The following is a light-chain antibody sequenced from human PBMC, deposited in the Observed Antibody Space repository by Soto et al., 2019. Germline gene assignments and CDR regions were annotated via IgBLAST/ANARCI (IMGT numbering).Light chain of an antibody. CDR1: QDIRND. V-gene: IGKV1-5*03. J-gene: IGKJ1*01. CDR2: KAS. CDR3: QHYNSYSEA. Sequence: TQMTQSPSSLSASVGDRVTVTCRASQDIRNDLGWYQQKPGKAPKLLIYKASTLKSGVPSRFSGSGSGTEFTLTISSLQPDDFATYYCQHYNSYSEAFGQGTKVDIK.